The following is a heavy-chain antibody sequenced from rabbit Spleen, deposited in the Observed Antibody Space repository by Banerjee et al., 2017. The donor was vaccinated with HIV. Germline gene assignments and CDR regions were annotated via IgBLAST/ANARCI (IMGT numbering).Heavy chain of an antibody. D-gene: IGHD2-1*01. CDR1: GFDLSNYYY. Sequence: QEQLVESGGDLVKPGASLTLTCTASGFDLSNYYYIYWVRQAPGKGLEWIGCIYTGGSGGIYYASWAKGRLTISKTSSTTVTLQMTSLTAADTATYFCGRGSATMTMVITGYYLSLWGPGTLVTVS. CDR3: GRGSATMTMVITGYYLSL. CDR2: IYTGGSGGI. J-gene: IGHJ4*01. V-gene: IGHV1S45*01.